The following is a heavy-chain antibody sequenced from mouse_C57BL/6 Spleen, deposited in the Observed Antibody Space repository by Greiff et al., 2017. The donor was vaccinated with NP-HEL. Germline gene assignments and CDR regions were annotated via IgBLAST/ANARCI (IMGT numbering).Heavy chain of an antibody. V-gene: IGHV1-55*01. J-gene: IGHJ2*01. CDR2: IYPGSGST. CDR1: GYTFTSYW. CDR3: AREGGGSNPFAY. D-gene: IGHD2-5*01. Sequence: VQLQQPGAELVKPGASVKMSCKASGYTFTSYWITWVKQRPGQGLEWIGDIYPGSGSTNYNEKFKSKATLTVDTSSSTAYMQLSSLTSEDSAVYYCAREGGGSNPFAYWGQGTTLTVSS.